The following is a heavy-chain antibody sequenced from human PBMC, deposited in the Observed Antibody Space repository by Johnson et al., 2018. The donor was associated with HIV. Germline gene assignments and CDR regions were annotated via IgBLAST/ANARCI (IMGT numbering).Heavy chain of an antibody. J-gene: IGHJ3*02. CDR2: ISYDGSNK. CDR3: ARQTLRAFDI. Sequence: QVQLVESGGGVVQPGRSLRLSCAASGFTFSSYAMHWVRQAPGKGLEWVAVISYDGSNKYYADSVKGRFAISRDNSKNTLYLQMNSLRDEDTAVYFCARQTLRAFDIWGQGTMVTVSS. CDR1: GFTFSSYA. V-gene: IGHV3-30*09.